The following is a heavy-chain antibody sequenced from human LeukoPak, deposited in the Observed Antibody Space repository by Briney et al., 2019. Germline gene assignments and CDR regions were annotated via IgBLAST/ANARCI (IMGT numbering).Heavy chain of an antibody. CDR2: ISSSGSTI. J-gene: IGHJ6*02. CDR1: GFTFSDYY. Sequence: GGSLRLSCAASGFTFSDYYMSWIRQAPGKGLEWVSYISSSGSTIYYADSVKGRFTISRDNAKNSLYLQMNSLRAEDTAVYYCASLLGFCSSTSFYSPEGYYYYGMDVWGQGTTVTVSS. CDR3: ASLLGFCSSTSFYSPEGYYYYGMDV. D-gene: IGHD2-2*02. V-gene: IGHV3-11*01.